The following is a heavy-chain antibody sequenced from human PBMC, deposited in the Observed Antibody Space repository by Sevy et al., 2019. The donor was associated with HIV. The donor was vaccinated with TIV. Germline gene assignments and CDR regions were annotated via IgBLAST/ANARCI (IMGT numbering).Heavy chain of an antibody. CDR2: ISSSSSTI. J-gene: IGHJ5*02. CDR1: GFTFSSYS. Sequence: GGSLRLSCAASGFTFSSYSMNWVRQAPGKGLEWVSYISSSSSTIYYADSVKGRFTISRDNAKNSLYLQMNSLRDEDTAVYYCARECGGLRYFDWLSDWFDPWGQGTLVTVSS. V-gene: IGHV3-48*02. D-gene: IGHD3-9*01. CDR3: ARECGGLRYFDWLSDWFDP.